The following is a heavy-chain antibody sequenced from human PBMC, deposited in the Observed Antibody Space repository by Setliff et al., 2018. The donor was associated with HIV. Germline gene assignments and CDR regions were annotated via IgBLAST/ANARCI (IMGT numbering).Heavy chain of an antibody. V-gene: IGHV4-34*01. CDR3: ARGQRASPGPGTHYLDV. D-gene: IGHD6-25*01. CDR1: GGPFDVHT. CDR2: INHRGNT. J-gene: IGHJ6*03. Sequence: PSETLSLTCAVYGGPFDVHTWNWVHQAPGKRLEWLADINHRGNTNLNPSLKGRLTTAVDTSRDQFSLSLKSVTVADSAAYFCARGQRASPGPGTHYLDVWSKGTSVTVSS.